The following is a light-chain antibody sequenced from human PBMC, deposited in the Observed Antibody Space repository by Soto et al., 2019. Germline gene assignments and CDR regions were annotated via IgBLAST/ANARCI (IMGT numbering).Light chain of an antibody. CDR3: QQRSNWPRG. CDR1: QSVSSY. V-gene: IGKV3-11*01. CDR2: DAS. J-gene: IGKJ4*01. Sequence: EIVLTQSPATLSLSPGERATLSCRASQSVSSYLAWYQQKPGQAPRLLIYDASNWATGIPARFSGSGSGTDFTLTISSLEPEDFAVYYCQQRSNWPRGFGGGTKVEIK.